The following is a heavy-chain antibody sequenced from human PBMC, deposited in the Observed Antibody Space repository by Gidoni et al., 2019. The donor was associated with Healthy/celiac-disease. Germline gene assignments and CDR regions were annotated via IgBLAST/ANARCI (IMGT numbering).Heavy chain of an antibody. D-gene: IGHD2-2*01. CDR2: ISGSGGST. CDR1: GFTFSSYA. Sequence: EVQLLESGGGLVQPGGSLRLSCAASGFTFSSYAMSCVRQAPGKGLKWVSAISGSGGSTYSADSVKGRFTISRDNSKNTLYLQMNSLRAEDTAVYYCAKDLAVPAAPWGDRDNWFDPWGQGTLVTVSS. V-gene: IGHV3-23*01. CDR3: AKDLAVPAAPWGDRDNWFDP. J-gene: IGHJ5*02.